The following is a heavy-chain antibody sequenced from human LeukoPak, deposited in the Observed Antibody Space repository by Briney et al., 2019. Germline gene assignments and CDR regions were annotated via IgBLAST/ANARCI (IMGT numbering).Heavy chain of an antibody. CDR3: AREPPYSSGIGLDY. CDR2: TKQDGSEK. CDR1: TFTISGNW. J-gene: IGHJ4*02. V-gene: IGHV3-7*01. D-gene: IGHD6-25*01. Sequence: SAGSLRLSCAGYTFTISGNWLGWVRQGQGQGLEWVANTKQDGSEKYYMDSVKGRFTISRDNAKNSLYLQRSSLRAEDTAVYYCAREPPYSSGIGLDYWGQGTLVTVSS.